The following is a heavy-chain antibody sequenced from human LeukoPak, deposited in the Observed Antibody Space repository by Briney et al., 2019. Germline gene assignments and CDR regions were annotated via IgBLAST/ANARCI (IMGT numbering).Heavy chain of an antibody. CDR3: AKWHERLLAFDS. CDR2: IHYTGRN. J-gene: IGHJ4*02. V-gene: IGHV4-59*01. CDR1: GDSITNYY. Sequence: SETLSLTCSVSGDSITNYYWNWVRQPPGKGLEWIGYIHYTGRNYYNPSLKSRITMSVDTSKSQFSLKLSSVTTADTAVYYCAKWHERLLAFDSWGQGALVTVSS. D-gene: IGHD1-1*01.